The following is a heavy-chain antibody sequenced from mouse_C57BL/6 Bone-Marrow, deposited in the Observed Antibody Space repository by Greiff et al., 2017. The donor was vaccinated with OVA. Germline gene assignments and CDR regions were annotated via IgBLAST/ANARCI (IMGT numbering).Heavy chain of an antibody. J-gene: IGHJ4*01. D-gene: IGHD2-5*01. CDR2: IRNKANGYTT. CDR3: ARLYSNYLYYYAMDY. V-gene: IGHV7-3*01. CDR1: GFTFTDYY. Sequence: EVMLVESGGGLVQPGGSLSLSCAASGFTFTDYYMSWVRQPPGKALEWLGFIRNKANGYTTEYSASVKGRFTISRDNSQSILYLQMNALRAEDSATYYCARLYSNYLYYYAMDYWGQGTSVTVSS.